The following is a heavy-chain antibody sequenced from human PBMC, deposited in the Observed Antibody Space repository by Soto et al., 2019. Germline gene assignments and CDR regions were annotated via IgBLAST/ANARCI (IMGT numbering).Heavy chain of an antibody. D-gene: IGHD1-1*01. J-gene: IGHJ4*01. Sequence: EVQLVQSGAEVKKPGESLRISCKGSGYSFTSYWISWVRQMPGKGLEWKGRIDPSDSYTNYSPSLQGHVTISADKSISTASLQWSSMKVSATAVYYCASLQVTSVDNYLLFVYWGHGTLVTISS. CDR1: GYSFTSYW. CDR2: IDPSDSYT. V-gene: IGHV5-10-1*01. CDR3: ASLQVTSVDNYLLFVY.